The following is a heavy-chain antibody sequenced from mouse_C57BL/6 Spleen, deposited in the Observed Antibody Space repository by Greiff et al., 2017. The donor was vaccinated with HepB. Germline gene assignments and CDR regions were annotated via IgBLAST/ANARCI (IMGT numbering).Heavy chain of an antibody. CDR2: INPNNGGT. V-gene: IGHV1-18*01. Sequence: VHVKQSGPELVKPGASVKIPCKASGYTFTDYNMDWVKQSHGKSLEWIGDINPNNGGTIYNQKFKGKATLTVDKSSSTAYMELRSLTSEDTAVYYCARGRAWFAYWGQGTLVTVSA. CDR3: ARGRAWFAY. J-gene: IGHJ3*01. CDR1: GYTFTDYN.